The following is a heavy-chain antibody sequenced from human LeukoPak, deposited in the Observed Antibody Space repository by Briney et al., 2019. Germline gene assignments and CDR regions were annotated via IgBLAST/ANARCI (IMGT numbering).Heavy chain of an antibody. Sequence: ASVKVSCKASGYTFTGYYMHWVRQAPGQGLEWMGWINPKSGGANYAQKFQGRVTMTWDTSISTAYMELSRLRSDDTAVYYCARESVPAVAARRGLNYWGQGTLVAVSS. CDR3: ARESVPAVAARRGLNY. V-gene: IGHV1-2*02. CDR2: INPKSGGA. CDR1: GYTFTGYY. D-gene: IGHD6-6*01. J-gene: IGHJ4*02.